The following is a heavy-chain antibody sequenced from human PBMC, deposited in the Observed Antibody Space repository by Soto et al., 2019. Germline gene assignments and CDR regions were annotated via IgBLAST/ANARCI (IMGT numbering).Heavy chain of an antibody. CDR1: GGTFSSYT. D-gene: IGHD3-16*01. J-gene: IGHJ6*02. CDR2: IIPILGIA. V-gene: IGHV1-69*02. Sequence: QVQLVQSGAEVKKPGSSVKVSCKASGGTFSSYTISWVRQAPGQGLEWMGRIIPILGIANYAQKFQGRVTXAXYXXTSTAYMELSSLRSEDTAVYYCARQGGALYYGMDVWGQGTTVTVSS. CDR3: ARQGGALYYGMDV.